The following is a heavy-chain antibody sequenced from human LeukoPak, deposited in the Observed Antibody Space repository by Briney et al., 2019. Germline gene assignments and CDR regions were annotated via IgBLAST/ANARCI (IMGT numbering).Heavy chain of an antibody. Sequence: GGSLRLSCAASGFTFSSYWMHWVRQAPGKGLVWVSRINSDGSSTSYADSVKGRFTISIDNAKNTLYLQMNSLRAEDTAVYYCAKMGCSGGSCYQYDAFDIWGQGTMVTVSS. CDR3: AKMGCSGGSCYQYDAFDI. D-gene: IGHD2-15*01. CDR2: INSDGSST. J-gene: IGHJ3*02. V-gene: IGHV3-74*01. CDR1: GFTFSSYW.